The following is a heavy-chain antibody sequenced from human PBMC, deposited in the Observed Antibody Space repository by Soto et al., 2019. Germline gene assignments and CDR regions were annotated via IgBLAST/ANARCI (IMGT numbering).Heavy chain of an antibody. CDR3: ARDGVAAGNINFEH. CDR2: ISGGNGNT. D-gene: IGHD6-25*01. Sequence: QDHLVQSGAEVKKPGASVKVSCKASGYIFTKSALHWVLQAPGQRLEWMGWISGGNGNTKYSPKLQDRVTITRDTFASTAYMELSSLRSEDTALYYCARDGVAAGNINFEHRRHGTLVSVSS. CDR1: GYIFTKSA. J-gene: IGHJ4*01. V-gene: IGHV1-3*01.